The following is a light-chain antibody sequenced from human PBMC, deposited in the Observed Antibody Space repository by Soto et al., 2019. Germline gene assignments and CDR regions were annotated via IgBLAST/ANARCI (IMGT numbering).Light chain of an antibody. J-gene: IGLJ1*01. CDR1: SSNIGSNY. CDR3: AAWDVNLIGPHV. V-gene: IGLV1-47*01. CDR2: RNN. Sequence: VRTRPPAASRSPGQRDTISCSGSSSNIGSNYVYWYQQLPGTAPKLIIYRNNQRPSGVPDRFSGSKSGTSASLAISGLRSEDESDNYCAAWDVNLIGPHVFVPGTKVHV.